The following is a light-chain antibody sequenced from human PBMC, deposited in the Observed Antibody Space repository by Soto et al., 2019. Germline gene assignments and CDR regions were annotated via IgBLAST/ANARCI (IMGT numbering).Light chain of an antibody. CDR3: QQYEGYPKT. CDR1: QNIGSW. V-gene: IGKV1-5*03. J-gene: IGKJ1*01. CDR2: QAS. Sequence: DIPMTQSPSTLSASVGDRVTITCRASQNIGSWLAWYQQKAGKAPKLLIHQASSLQSGVPSTFSGSGSGTEFTLTIISLQPDDFATYYCQQYEGYPKTFGQGTKVEVK.